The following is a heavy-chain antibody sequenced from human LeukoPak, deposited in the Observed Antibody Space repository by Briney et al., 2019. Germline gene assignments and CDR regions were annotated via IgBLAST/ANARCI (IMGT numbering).Heavy chain of an antibody. V-gene: IGHV1-69*05. CDR2: IIPIFGTA. Sequence: GASVKVSCKASGGTFSRYAISWVRQAPGQGLEWMGRIIPIFGTANYAQKFQGRVTITTDESTSTAYMELSSLRSEDTAVYYCAREEYIDAFDIWGQGTMVTVSS. D-gene: IGHD2/OR15-2a*01. J-gene: IGHJ3*02. CDR3: AREEYIDAFDI. CDR1: GGTFSRYA.